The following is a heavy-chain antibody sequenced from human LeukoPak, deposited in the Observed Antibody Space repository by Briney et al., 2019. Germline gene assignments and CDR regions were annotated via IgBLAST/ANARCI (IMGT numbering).Heavy chain of an antibody. V-gene: IGHV3-21*01. Sequence: GGSRRLSCAASGFTFSDFTMNWVRQAPGKGLEWVSCIGGSSDSYIYYSDSVRGRFTISRDNVKNSLYLQMNSLTAEDTAVYYCARAVPGLDYWGQGILVTVSS. J-gene: IGHJ4*02. CDR2: IGGSSDSYI. CDR3: ARAVPGLDY. CDR1: GFTFSDFT. D-gene: IGHD1-14*01.